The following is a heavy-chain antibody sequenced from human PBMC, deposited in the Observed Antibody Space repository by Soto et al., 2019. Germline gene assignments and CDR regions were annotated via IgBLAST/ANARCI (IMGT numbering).Heavy chain of an antibody. CDR2: IYYSGRT. V-gene: IGHV4-30-4*01. D-gene: IGHD3-3*01. Sequence: SETLSLTSTVAGGSISSCDSYLSSTRQPPGKGVEWIGYIYYSGRTYYSPSPKSRVTISVDTSKNQFAVKLCSVSAADTAVYYCASAPGNRIFGVEWWFDPWGQGTLVTVSS. J-gene: IGHJ5*02. CDR1: GGSISSCDSY. CDR3: ASAPGNRIFGVEWWFDP.